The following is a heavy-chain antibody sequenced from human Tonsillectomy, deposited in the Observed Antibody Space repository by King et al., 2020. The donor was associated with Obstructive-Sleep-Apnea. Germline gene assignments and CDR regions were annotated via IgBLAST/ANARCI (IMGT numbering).Heavy chain of an antibody. CDR3: ARHVGKGIYYDNMDV. V-gene: IGHV5-51*01. Sequence: FQLVQSGAEVKKPGASLKISCQGSGYSFNSYWIGWVRQMPGEGLEWMGIIYPGDSDTRYSPSFQGQVTISADKSSSTAYLQWSSLKASDTAMYYCARHVGKGIYYDNMDVWGLGTTVTVSS. J-gene: IGHJ6*02. CDR1: GYSFNSYW. CDR2: IYPGDSDT. D-gene: IGHD3-3*01.